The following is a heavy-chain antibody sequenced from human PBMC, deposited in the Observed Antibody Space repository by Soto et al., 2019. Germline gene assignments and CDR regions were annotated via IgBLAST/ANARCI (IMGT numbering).Heavy chain of an antibody. D-gene: IGHD2-8*01. Sequence: EVQLLESGGGLAQPGGSLRLSCAASGFTFRNNVLSWVRQAPGKGLDWVSGITGSGRDTYYADSVKGRFTISRDNSKNMAFLQMNSLRAEDTALYYCAKNGLDNSPSAIDSWGPGTLVTVSS. CDR2: ITGSGRDT. CDR1: GFTFRNNV. V-gene: IGHV3-23*01. J-gene: IGHJ4*02. CDR3: AKNGLDNSPSAIDS.